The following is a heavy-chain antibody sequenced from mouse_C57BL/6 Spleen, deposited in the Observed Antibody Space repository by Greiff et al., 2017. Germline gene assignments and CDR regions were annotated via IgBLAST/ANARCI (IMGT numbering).Heavy chain of an antibody. V-gene: IGHV1-82*01. J-gene: IGHJ2*01. CDR3: ARRGTGGYFDY. D-gene: IGHD4-1*01. CDR2: IYPGDGDT. CDR1: GYAFSSSW. Sequence: QVQLQQSGPELVKPGASVKISCKASGYAFSSSWMNWVKQRPGKGLEWIGRIYPGDGDTNCNGKFKGKATLTADKSSSTSYMQLSSLTSEDAAVYFCARRGTGGYFDYWGQGTTLTVSS.